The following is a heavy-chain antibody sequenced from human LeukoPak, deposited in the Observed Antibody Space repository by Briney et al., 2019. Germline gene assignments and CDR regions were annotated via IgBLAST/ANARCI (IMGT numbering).Heavy chain of an antibody. J-gene: IGHJ4*02. V-gene: IGHV1-69*13. CDR1: GGTFSSYA. Sequence: SVKVSCKASGGTFSSYAISWVRQAPGQGLEWMGGIIPIFGTANYAQKFQGRVTITADESTSTAYMELSSLRSEDTAVYYCARDHPHCSSTSCFFGYWGQGTLVTVSS. CDR3: ARDHPHCSSTSCFFGY. CDR2: IIPIFGTA. D-gene: IGHD2-2*01.